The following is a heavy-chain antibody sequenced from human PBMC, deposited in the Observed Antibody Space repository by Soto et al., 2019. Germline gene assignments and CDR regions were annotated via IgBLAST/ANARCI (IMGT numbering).Heavy chain of an antibody. CDR3: ARDGGFGELKY. CDR1: GDTFSGYP. CDR2: IIPVFGTT. V-gene: IGHV1-69*18. D-gene: IGHD3-10*01. J-gene: IGHJ4*02. Sequence: QVQLVQSGAELKKPGSSVKVSCKASGDTFSGYPINWVRQAPGEGLECMGRIIPVFGTTNDAQRFEGRVTFTADESTNTPYMELRGLLSEDTAVYYCARDGGFGELKYWGPGTLVTVSS.